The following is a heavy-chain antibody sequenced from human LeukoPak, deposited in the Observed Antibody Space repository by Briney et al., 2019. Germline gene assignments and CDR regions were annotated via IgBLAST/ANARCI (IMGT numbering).Heavy chain of an antibody. CDR1: GGSISSGGYY. CDR2: IYYSGST. J-gene: IGHJ4*02. Sequence: SQTLSLTCTVSGGSISSGGYYWSWIRQHPGKGLEWIGYIYYSGSTYYNPSLKSRVTISVDTSKNQFSLKLSSVTAADTAVYYCAISAGSGYYGIFDHWGQGTLVTVSS. CDR3: AISAGSGYYGIFDH. V-gene: IGHV4-31*03. D-gene: IGHD3-22*01.